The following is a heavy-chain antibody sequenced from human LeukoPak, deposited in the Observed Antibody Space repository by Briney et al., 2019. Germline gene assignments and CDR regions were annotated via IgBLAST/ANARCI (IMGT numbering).Heavy chain of an antibody. CDR3: ARGVYGDPNAFDI. CDR2: IHYSGST. CDR1: GGSISSYY. V-gene: IGHV4-59*01. J-gene: IGHJ3*02. Sequence: SETLSLTCTVSGGSISSYYWSWIRQPPGKGLEWIGYIHYSGSTNYNPSLKSRVTNSVDTSKNQFSLKLSSVTAADTAVYYCARGVYGDPNAFDIWGQGTMVTVSS. D-gene: IGHD4-17*01.